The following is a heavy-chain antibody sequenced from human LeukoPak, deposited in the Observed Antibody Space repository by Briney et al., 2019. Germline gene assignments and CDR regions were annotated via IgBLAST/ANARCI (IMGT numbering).Heavy chain of an antibody. J-gene: IGHJ6*02. Sequence: PSETLSLTCTVSGGSISSYYWNWIRQPPGKGLEWIGYIYYGGSTNYNPSLKSRVTMSVDTSKKQFSLKLSSVTAADTAVYYCARGATVTTYYSYYGMDVWGQGTTVTVSS. CDR1: GGSISSYY. D-gene: IGHD4-11*01. CDR3: ARGATVTTYYSYYGMDV. V-gene: IGHV4-59*01. CDR2: IYYGGST.